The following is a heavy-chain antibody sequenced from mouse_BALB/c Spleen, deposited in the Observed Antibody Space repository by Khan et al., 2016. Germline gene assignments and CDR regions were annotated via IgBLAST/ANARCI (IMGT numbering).Heavy chain of an antibody. D-gene: IGHD1-1*01. CDR2: ISYSGST. Sequence: EVQLQESGPSLVKPSQTLSLTCSVTGDSITSAYWNWIRKFPGNKLEYMGYISYSGSTYYNPSLKSRISITRDTSQNQYYLQLNSVTTEDTATYYCARYYGSSSSFDYWGQGTTLTVSS. CDR1: GDSITSAY. J-gene: IGHJ2*01. CDR3: ARYYGSSSSFDY. V-gene: IGHV3-8*02.